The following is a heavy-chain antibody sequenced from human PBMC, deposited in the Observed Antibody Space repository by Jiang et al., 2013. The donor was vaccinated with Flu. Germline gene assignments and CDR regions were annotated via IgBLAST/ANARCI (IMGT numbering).Heavy chain of an antibody. D-gene: IGHD2/OR15-2a*01. V-gene: IGHV1-8*01. CDR1: GYTFTSYD. CDR3: ARGPDITTYYYFY. CDR2: MNPNSGNT. Sequence: GAEVKKPGASVKVSCKASGYTFTSYDINWVRQAAGQGLEWMGWMNPNSGNTGYAQKFQGRVTITADKSTSTAYMELRSLRSEDTAVYYCARGPDITTYYYFYWGQGTLVTVSS. J-gene: IGHJ4*02.